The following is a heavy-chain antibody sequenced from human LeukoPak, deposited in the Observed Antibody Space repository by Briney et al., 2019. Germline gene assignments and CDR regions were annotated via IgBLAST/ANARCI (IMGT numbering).Heavy chain of an antibody. CDR2: INPNSGGT. V-gene: IGHV1-2*02. CDR1: GYTFTGYY. D-gene: IGHD3-10*01. CDR3: ARGGGITMVRGVIDY. Sequence: ASVKVSCKASGYTFTGYYMHWVRQAPGQGLEWMGWINPNSGGTNYAQKFQGRVTMTRDTSISTAYMELSRLRSDDTAVYYCARGGGITMVRGVIDYWGQGTLVTVSS. J-gene: IGHJ4*02.